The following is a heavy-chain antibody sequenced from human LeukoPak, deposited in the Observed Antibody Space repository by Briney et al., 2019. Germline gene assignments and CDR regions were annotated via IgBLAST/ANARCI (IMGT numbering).Heavy chain of an antibody. CDR2: MNPNSGNT. J-gene: IGHJ5*02. V-gene: IGHV1-8*03. CDR1: GHTFTSYD. CDR3: ARGRIAAAGHRWFDP. D-gene: IGHD6-13*01. Sequence: GASVKVSCKASGHTFTSYDINWVRQATGQGLEWMGWMNPNSGNTGYAQKFQGRVTITRNTSISTAYMELSSLRSEDTAVYYCARGRIAAAGHRWFDPWGQGTLVTVSS.